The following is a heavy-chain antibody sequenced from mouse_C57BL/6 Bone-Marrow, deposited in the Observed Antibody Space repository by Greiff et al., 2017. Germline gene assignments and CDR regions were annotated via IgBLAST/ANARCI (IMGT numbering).Heavy chain of an antibody. CDR3: AKGGNYSDY. CDR1: GYTFTSYW. Sequence: QVQLQQPGAELVRPGTSVKLSCKASGYTFTSYWMHWVKQRPGQGLEWIGVIDPSDSYTNNNQKFKGKATLTVDTASSTAYMRLSSLTSADYAVYYCAKGGNYSDYWGQGTTLTVSS. V-gene: IGHV1-59*01. CDR2: IDPSDSYT. J-gene: IGHJ2*01. D-gene: IGHD2-14*01.